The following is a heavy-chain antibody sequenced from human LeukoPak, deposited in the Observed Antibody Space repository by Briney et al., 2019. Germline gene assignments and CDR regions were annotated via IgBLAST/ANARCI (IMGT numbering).Heavy chain of an antibody. V-gene: IGHV1-2*04. CDR2: INPNSGGT. CDR1: GYTFTGYY. J-gene: IGHJ4*02. Sequence: ASVTVSCKASGYTFTGYYMHWVRQAPGQGLEWMGWINPNSGGTNYAQKFQGWVTMTGDTSISTAYMELSRLRSDDTAVYYCARETGRGYGSGSYYDYWGQGTLVTVSS. CDR3: ARETGRGYGSGSYYDY. D-gene: IGHD3-10*01.